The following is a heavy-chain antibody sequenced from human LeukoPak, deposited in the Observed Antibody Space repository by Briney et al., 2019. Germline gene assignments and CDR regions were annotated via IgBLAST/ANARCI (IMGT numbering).Heavy chain of an antibody. CDR3: ARVVGATTNDLLFDY. CDR2: ISAYNGNT. CDR1: GYTFTSYG. D-gene: IGHD1-26*01. J-gene: IGHJ4*02. Sequence: ASVKVSCKASGYTFTSYGISWVRQAPGQGLEWMGWISAYNGNTNYAQKLQGRVTMTTDTSTSTAYMELRSLRSDDTAVYYCARVVGATTNDLLFDYWGQGTLVTVSS. V-gene: IGHV1-18*01.